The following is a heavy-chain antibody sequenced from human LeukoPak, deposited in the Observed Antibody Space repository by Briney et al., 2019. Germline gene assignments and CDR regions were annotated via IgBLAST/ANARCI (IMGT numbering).Heavy chain of an antibody. CDR1: SGSISSSSYY. D-gene: IGHD3-22*01. CDR3: AAYYYDSSGYYYFDY. CDR2: IYYSGST. J-gene: IGHJ4*02. Sequence: SETLSLTCTVSSGSISSSSYYWGWIRQPPGKGLEWIASIYYSGSTYYNPSLKSRVTISVDTSKNQFSLKLSSVTAADTAVYYCAAYYYDSSGYYYFDYWGQGTLVTVSS. V-gene: IGHV4-39*07.